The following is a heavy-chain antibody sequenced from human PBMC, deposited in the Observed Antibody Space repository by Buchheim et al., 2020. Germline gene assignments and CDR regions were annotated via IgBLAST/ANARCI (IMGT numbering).Heavy chain of an antibody. V-gene: IGHV4-39*01. Sequence: QLQLQESGPGLVKPSETLSLTCTVSGGSISSRNYYWGWIRQPPGQGLEWIGSIYYSGTTYYNPSLKCRVTISVDTPKKQFSLKLSSVTAADTAVYYCARGEGGTVAGYFDYWGQGTL. CDR3: ARGEGGTVAGYFDY. CDR2: IYYSGTT. J-gene: IGHJ4*02. D-gene: IGHD6-19*01. CDR1: GGSISSRNYY.